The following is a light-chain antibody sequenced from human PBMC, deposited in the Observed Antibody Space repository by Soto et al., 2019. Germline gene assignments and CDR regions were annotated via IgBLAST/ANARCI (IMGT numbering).Light chain of an antibody. CDR2: GAS. CDR3: QYYNVWTPVRT. CDR1: LTVSRN. Sequence: EIVMTQSPATLSVSPGEGATLSCRASLTVSRNVAWYQQKPGQAPRLLIYGASTRPTGVPARLSGSGSGTEFTLTISSLQSDDFAVYFCQYYNVWTPVRTFGQGTKVEIK. V-gene: IGKV3-15*01. J-gene: IGKJ1*01.